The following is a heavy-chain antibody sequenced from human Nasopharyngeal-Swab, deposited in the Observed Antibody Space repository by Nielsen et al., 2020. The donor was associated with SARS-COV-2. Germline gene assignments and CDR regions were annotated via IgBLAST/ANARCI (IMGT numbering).Heavy chain of an antibody. D-gene: IGHD5-24*01. CDR3: ARWWLQFGPNFDY. Sequence: SVKVSCKASGGTFSSYAISWVRQAPGQGLEWMGGIIPIFGTANYAQKFQGRVTITADKSTSTAYMELRSLRSDDTAVYYCARWWLQFGPNFDYWGQGTLVTVSS. CDR2: IIPIFGTA. J-gene: IGHJ4*02. CDR1: GGTFSSYA. V-gene: IGHV1-69*06.